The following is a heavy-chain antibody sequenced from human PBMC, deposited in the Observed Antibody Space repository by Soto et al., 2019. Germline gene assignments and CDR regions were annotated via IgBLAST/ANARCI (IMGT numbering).Heavy chain of an antibody. Sequence: EVQLVESGGRLVQPGGSLRLSCAASGFTFSLYEMNWVRQAPGKGLEWVSYISNDGTTIYYAGSVKGRFTISRDNTKNSLYLQMDSLRAEDTAVYYCASLGVGDWANYYYYYGMDVWGQGTTVTVSS. CDR1: GFTFSLYE. J-gene: IGHJ6*02. CDR2: ISNDGTTI. CDR3: ASLGVGDWANYYYYYGMDV. V-gene: IGHV3-48*03. D-gene: IGHD2-21*02.